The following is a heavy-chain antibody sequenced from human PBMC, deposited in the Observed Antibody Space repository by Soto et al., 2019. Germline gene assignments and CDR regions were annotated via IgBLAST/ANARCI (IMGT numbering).Heavy chain of an antibody. J-gene: IGHJ5*02. D-gene: IGHD2-21*01. CDR2: IFYSGST. Sequence: SETLSLTCSVSGGSISTSRSHWAWIRQPPGKGLEWLANIFYSGSTFYNPSLASRVSVSVDTSKNEFSLKLRSVTAADTAAYYCARQQRTGDLDLGFAPGGQGTLVPVSS. CDR3: ARQQRTGDLDLGFAP. CDR1: GGSISTSRSH. V-gene: IGHV4-39*01.